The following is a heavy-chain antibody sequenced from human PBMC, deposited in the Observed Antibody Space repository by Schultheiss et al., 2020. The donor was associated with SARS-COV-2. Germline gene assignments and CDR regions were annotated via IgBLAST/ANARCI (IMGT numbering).Heavy chain of an antibody. CDR2: ISDSVGST. D-gene: IGHD3-22*01. CDR3: AKEGGYYDSSGYLFDY. J-gene: IGHJ4*02. Sequence: GGSLRLSCAASGFTVSSNYMSWVRQAPGKGLEWVSRISDSVGSTNYADSVKGRFSISRDNSKNTLYLQMNSLRVEDTAIYYCAKEGGYYDSSGYLFDYWGQGTLVTVSS. CDR1: GFTVSSNY. V-gene: IGHV3-23*01.